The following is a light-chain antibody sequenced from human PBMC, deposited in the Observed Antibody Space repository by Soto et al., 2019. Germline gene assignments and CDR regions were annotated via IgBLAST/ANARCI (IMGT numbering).Light chain of an antibody. Sequence: DIQMTQSPSTLSASVGDRVTITCRASQSINTWLAWYQQKPGKAPKLLICDASSLESGVPSRFSGSGSGTEFTLTISSLQPDDFATYYCQQYNSYSPLTFGGGTKVEIK. CDR2: DAS. V-gene: IGKV1-5*01. CDR3: QQYNSYSPLT. CDR1: QSINTW. J-gene: IGKJ4*01.